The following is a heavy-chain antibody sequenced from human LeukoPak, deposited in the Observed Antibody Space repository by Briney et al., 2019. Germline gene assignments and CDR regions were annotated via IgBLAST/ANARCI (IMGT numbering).Heavy chain of an antibody. CDR1: GFTLNNAW. CDR2: ISYDGSNE. Sequence: GGSLRLSCAASGFTLNNAWMGWVRQAPGKGLEWVAVISYDGSNEYYADSVKGRLTISRDNSRNTLYLQMSSLRADDTAVYYCARDRSSFDLWGQGALVTVSS. CDR3: ARDRSSFDL. D-gene: IGHD6-13*01. J-gene: IGHJ4*02. V-gene: IGHV3-30-3*01.